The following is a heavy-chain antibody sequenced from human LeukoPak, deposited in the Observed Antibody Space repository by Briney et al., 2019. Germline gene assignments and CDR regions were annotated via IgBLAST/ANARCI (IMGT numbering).Heavy chain of an antibody. CDR3: ARDLDYYGSGSFFNT. J-gene: IGHJ3*02. CDR2: INPNSGGT. CDR1: GYTFTAYS. D-gene: IGHD3-10*01. Sequence: ASVKVSCKASGYTFTAYSMHWVRQAPGQGLEWMGWINPNSGGTNYAQKFQGRVTVTRDTSITTAYMELSRLRSDDTAVYYCARDLDYYGSGSFFNTWGQGTMVTVSS. V-gene: IGHV1-2*02.